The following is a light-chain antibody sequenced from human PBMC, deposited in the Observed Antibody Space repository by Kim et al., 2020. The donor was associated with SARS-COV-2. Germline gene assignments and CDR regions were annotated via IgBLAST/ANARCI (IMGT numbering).Light chain of an antibody. CDR1: QSVSSNY. J-gene: IGKJ1*01. V-gene: IGKV3-20*01. CDR2: GAS. Sequence: SPGERAALSGRASQSVSSNYLAWYQPKPGQAPRLLIYGASSRATGIPDRFSGSGSGTDFTLTITRLEPEDFAVYYCQQYSSSPATFGQGTKVDIK. CDR3: QQYSSSPAT.